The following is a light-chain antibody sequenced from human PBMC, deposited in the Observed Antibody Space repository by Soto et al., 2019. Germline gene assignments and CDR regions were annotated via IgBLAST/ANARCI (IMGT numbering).Light chain of an antibody. V-gene: IGLV2-8*01. Sequence: QSALTQPPSASGSPGQSVTISCTGTSSDVGGYNYVSWYQQHPGKAPKLMICEVSKRPSGVPDRFSGSKSGNTASLTVSGLQAEDEADYYCSSYAGSIFVVFGGGTQLTVL. CDR1: SSDVGGYNY. CDR3: SSYAGSIFVV. CDR2: EVS. J-gene: IGLJ2*01.